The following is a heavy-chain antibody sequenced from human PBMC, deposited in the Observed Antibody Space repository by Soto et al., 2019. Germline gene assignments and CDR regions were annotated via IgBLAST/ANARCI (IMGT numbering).Heavy chain of an antibody. V-gene: IGHV1-69*12. CDR2: IIPIFGTA. J-gene: IGHJ5*02. Sequence: QVQLVQSGAEVKKPGSSVKVSCKASGGTFSSYAISWVRQAPGQGLEWMGGIIPIFGTANYAQKFQGRVTITADESTSTAYMELSSLRSEDTAVYYCARSQAGYSSGWYYWFDPWGQGTLVTVSS. CDR1: GGTFSSYA. CDR3: ARSQAGYSSGWYYWFDP. D-gene: IGHD6-19*01.